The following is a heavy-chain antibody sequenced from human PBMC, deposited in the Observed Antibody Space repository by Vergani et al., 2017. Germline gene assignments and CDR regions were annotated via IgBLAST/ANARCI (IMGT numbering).Heavy chain of an antibody. V-gene: IGHV3-30*01. CDR1: GFTFSSYA. CDR3: ARDPGPVLLYFDWLSPYYYYCMDV. Sequence: QVQLVESGGGVVQPGRSLRLSCAASGFTFSSYAMHWVRQAPGKGLEWVAVISYDGSNKYYADSVKGRFTISRDNSKNTLYLQMNSLRAEDTAVYYCARDPGPVLLYFDWLSPYYYYCMDVWGKGTTVTVSS. CDR2: ISYDGSNK. J-gene: IGHJ6*03. D-gene: IGHD3-9*01.